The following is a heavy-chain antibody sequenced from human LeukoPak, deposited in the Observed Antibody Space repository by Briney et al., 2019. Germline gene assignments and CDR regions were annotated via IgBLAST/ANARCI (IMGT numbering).Heavy chain of an antibody. D-gene: IGHD3-22*01. V-gene: IGHV3-23*01. CDR1: GFTFSSYG. CDR2: ISGSGGST. Sequence: PGGTLRLSCAASGFTFSSYGMSWVRQAPGKGLEWVSAISGSGGSTYYADSVKGRFTISRDNSKNTLYLQMNSLRAEDTAVYYCAKDLRHRSGYYSLFDYWGQGTLVTVSS. J-gene: IGHJ4*02. CDR3: AKDLRHRSGYYSLFDY.